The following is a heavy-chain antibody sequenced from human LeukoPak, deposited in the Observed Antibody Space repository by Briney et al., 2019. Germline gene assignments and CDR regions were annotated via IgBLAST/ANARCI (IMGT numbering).Heavy chain of an antibody. V-gene: IGHV4-4*07. Sequence: SETLSLTCTVSGGSISSYYWSWIRQPAGKGREWIGRIYTSGSTNYNPSLKSRVTMSVDTSKNQFSLKLSSVTAADTAVYYCARARQYYYDSSGYSYFDYWGQGTLVTVSS. D-gene: IGHD3-22*01. CDR1: GGSISSYY. CDR2: IYTSGST. J-gene: IGHJ4*02. CDR3: ARARQYYYDSSGYSYFDY.